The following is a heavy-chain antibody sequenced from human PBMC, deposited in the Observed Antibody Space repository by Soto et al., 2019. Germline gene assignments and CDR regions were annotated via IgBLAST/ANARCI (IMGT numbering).Heavy chain of an antibody. V-gene: IGHV1-24*01. CDR3: ATFDTGSGSYYPNDY. J-gene: IGHJ4*02. Sequence: ASVKVSCKVSGYTLTELSMHWVRQAPGKGLEWMGGFDPEDGETIYAQKFQGRVTMTEDTSTDTAYMELSSLRSEDTAVYYCATFDTGSGSYYPNDYWGQGTLVTVSS. D-gene: IGHD3-10*01. CDR1: GYTLTELS. CDR2: FDPEDGET.